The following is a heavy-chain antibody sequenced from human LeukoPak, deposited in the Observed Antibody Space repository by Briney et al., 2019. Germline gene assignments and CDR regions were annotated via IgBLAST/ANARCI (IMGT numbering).Heavy chain of an antibody. D-gene: IGHD1-26*01. J-gene: IGHJ6*02. V-gene: IGHV1-2*06. CDR1: GYTFTGYY. CDR3: ARDPPPFSGSYWPLGYYYGMDV. CDR2: INPNSGGT. Sequence: GASVKVTCKACGYTFTGYYMHWVRQAPGQGLEWMGRINPNSGGTNYAQKFQGRVTMTRDTSISTAYMELSRLRSDDTAVYYCARDPPPFSGSYWPLGYYYGMDVWGQGTTVTVSS.